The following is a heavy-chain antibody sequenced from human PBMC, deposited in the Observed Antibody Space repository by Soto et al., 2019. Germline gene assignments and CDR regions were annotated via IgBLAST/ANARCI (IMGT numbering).Heavy chain of an antibody. CDR3: ARQGHYYDSSGYSWFDS. CDR2: IYYSGGT. V-gene: IGHV4-59*08. D-gene: IGHD3-22*01. Sequence: SETLPLTCTVSGGSICGYWRSWIRQPPGKGLEWIGYIYYSGGTNYNPSLKSRVTISVDTSKKQFSLKLNSVTAADTAVYYCARQGHYYDSSGYSWFDSWGQGTLVTVSS. J-gene: IGHJ5*01. CDR1: GGSICGYW.